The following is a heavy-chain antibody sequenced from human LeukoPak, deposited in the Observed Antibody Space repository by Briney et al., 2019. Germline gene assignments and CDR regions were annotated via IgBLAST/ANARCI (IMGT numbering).Heavy chain of an antibody. CDR2: IKQDGSEK. CDR3: ARDDYYDSSGYYYYYYGMDV. J-gene: IGHJ6*02. CDR1: GFTFSSYW. V-gene: IGHV3-7*01. Sequence: GGSLRLSCAASGFTFSSYWMSWVRQAPGKGLEWVANIKQDGSEKYFVDSVKGRFTISRDNAKNSLYLQMNSLRAEDTAVYYCARDDYYDSSGYYYYYYGMDVWGQGTTVTVSS. D-gene: IGHD3-22*01.